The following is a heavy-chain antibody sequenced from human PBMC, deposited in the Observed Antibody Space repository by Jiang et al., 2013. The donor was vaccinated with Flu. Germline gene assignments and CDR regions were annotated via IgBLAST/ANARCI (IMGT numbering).Heavy chain of an antibody. D-gene: IGHD6-19*01. CDR3: ARDGMGIPVAGTFDF. CDR1: GYTFTNYG. J-gene: IGHJ5*01. Sequence: SGAEVKKPGASVKVSCKASGYTFTNYGISWVRQAPGQGLEWMGWISVYIGNTNYAQKFQGRVTMTTDTSTSTAYMELRSLRSDDTAIYYCARDGMGIPVAGTFDFWGQGTLVTVSS. V-gene: IGHV1-18*01. CDR2: ISVYIGNT.